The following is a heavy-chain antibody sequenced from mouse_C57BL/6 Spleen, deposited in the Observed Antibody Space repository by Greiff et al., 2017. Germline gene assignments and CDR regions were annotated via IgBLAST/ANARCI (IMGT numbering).Heavy chain of an antibody. V-gene: IGHV7-3*01. J-gene: IGHJ2*01. CDR3: ARLDYGSSLYFDY. CDR1: GFTFTDYY. D-gene: IGHD1-1*01. Sequence: EVQVVESGGGLVQPGGSLSLSCAASGFTFTDYYMSWVRQPPGKALEWLGFIRNKANGYTTEYSASVKGRFTISRDNSQSILYLQMNALRAEDSATYYCARLDYGSSLYFDYWGQGTTLTVSS. CDR2: IRNKANGYTT.